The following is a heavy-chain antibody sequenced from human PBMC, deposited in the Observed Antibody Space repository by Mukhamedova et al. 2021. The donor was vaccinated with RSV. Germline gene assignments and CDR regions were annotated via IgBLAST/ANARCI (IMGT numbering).Heavy chain of an antibody. V-gene: IGHV3-21*01. D-gene: IGHD2-2*01. J-gene: IGHJ6*02. CDR2: ISSSSSYI. CDR3: ARDGCSSTSCYESYYYGMDV. Sequence: GLEWVSSISSSSSYIXXXDSVXXXFTXSRDNAKNSLYLQXNSLRAEDTAVYYCARDGCSSTSCYESYYYGMDVWGQGTTVTVSS.